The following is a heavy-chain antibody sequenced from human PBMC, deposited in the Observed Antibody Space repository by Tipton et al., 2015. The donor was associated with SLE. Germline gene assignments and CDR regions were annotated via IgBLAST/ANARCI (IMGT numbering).Heavy chain of an antibody. CDR2: IWYDGSKT. CDR3: AKDQRQFYHYFGMGA. V-gene: IGHV3-33*06. D-gene: IGHD3-3*01. J-gene: IGHJ6*02. CDR1: GFTFSSYG. Sequence: SLRLSCEASGFTFSSYGMHWVRQAPGKGLEWVAVIWYDGSKTFYSDSVKGRFTISRDNSKNTLYLQMNSLRVDDTAVYYCAKDQRQFYHYFGMGAWGQGTTVTVSS.